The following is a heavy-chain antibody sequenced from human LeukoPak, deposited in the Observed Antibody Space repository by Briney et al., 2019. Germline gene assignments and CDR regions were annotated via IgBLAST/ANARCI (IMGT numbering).Heavy chain of an antibody. V-gene: IGHV3-53*01. CDR1: GFAVSSNY. CDR3: ARGTYSGSLFFDY. CDR2: IYSDGNT. D-gene: IGHD1-26*01. Sequence: GGSLRLSCAASGFAVSSNYMSWVRQAPGKGLEWVSVIYSDGNTYYADSVKGRFTISRDNSKNTLYLQINSLRAEDTAVYLCARGTYSGSLFFDYWGQGALVTVSS. J-gene: IGHJ4*02.